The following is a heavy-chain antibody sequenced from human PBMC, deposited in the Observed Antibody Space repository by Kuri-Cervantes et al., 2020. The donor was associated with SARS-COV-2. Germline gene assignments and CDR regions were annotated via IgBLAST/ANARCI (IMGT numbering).Heavy chain of an antibody. CDR1: GFTFSHFA. V-gene: IGHV3-30*04. CDR3: TTLIDY. J-gene: IGHJ4*02. CDR2: ISNDGTLA. Sequence: GGSLRLSCAASGFTFSHFAVQWVRQPPGKGLEWVAAISNDGTLAYYADSVKGRFTISRDDSKNMAYLQMNSLKTEDTAVYYCTTLIDYWGQGALVTVSS.